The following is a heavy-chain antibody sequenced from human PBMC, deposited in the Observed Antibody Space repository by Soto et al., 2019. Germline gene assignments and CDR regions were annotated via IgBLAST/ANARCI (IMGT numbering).Heavy chain of an antibody. CDR1: GFTFSSYA. J-gene: IGHJ4*02. Sequence: GGSLRLSCAASGFTFSSYAMSWVRQAPGKGLEWVSAISGSGGSTYYADSVKGRFTISRDNSKNTLYLQMNSLRAEDTAVYYCAKTRIMITFGGVIAPTDYWGQGTLVTVSS. CDR3: AKTRIMITFGGVIAPTDY. CDR2: ISGSGGST. V-gene: IGHV3-23*01. D-gene: IGHD3-16*02.